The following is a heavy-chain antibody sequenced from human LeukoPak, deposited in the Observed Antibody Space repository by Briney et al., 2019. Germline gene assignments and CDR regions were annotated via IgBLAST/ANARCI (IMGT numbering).Heavy chain of an antibody. Sequence: GGSLRLSCAASGFDMKDYTMHWVRQAPGKGLEWVALLNWEGETTYYSDSVKGRFITSRDISKDSLYLQMDSLITADTAFYYCTRDSEPRREAAAGLDHWGQGTLVTVSS. CDR2: LNWEGETT. CDR1: GFDMKDYT. D-gene: IGHD6-13*01. V-gene: IGHV3-43*01. J-gene: IGHJ4*02. CDR3: TRDSEPRREAAAGLDH.